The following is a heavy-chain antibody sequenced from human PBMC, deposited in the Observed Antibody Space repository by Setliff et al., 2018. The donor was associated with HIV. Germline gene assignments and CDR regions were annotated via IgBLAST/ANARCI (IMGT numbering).Heavy chain of an antibody. CDR1: GGSFSGYY. Sequence: SETLSLTCAVYGGSFSGYYWSWVRQPPGKGLQYIGTVYYNGVTYFNPSLKSRLTISVDTSKNQFSLKLSSLTAADTAVYYCARHWGSGWYMAMDVWGKGTTVTVSS. V-gene: IGHV4-34*01. D-gene: IGHD6-19*01. CDR2: VYYNGVT. CDR3: ARHWGSGWYMAMDV. J-gene: IGHJ6*04.